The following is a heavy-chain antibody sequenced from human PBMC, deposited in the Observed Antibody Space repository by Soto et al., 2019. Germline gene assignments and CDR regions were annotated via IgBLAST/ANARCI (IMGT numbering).Heavy chain of an antibody. CDR1: GGSISSNSYY. V-gene: IGHV4-39*01. CDR2: IYYSGST. Sequence: SETLSLTCTVSGGSISSNSYYWGWIRQPPGKGLEWIGSIYYSGSTYYNPSLKSRVTISVDTSKNQFSLKLSSVTAADTAVYYCAGTYYYGSGSPRFDYWGQGTLVTVSS. CDR3: AGTYYYGSGSPRFDY. J-gene: IGHJ4*02. D-gene: IGHD3-10*01.